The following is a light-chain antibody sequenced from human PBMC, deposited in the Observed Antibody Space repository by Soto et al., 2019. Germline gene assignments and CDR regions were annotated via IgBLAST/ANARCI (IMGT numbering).Light chain of an antibody. V-gene: IGLV2-23*02. CDR1: SSDVGTFNL. Sequence: QSVLTQPASVSGSPGQSITISCTGTSSDVGTFNLVSWYQQHPGKAPKLLIFEVSNRPSGVSIRFSGSKSGNTASLTISGLQAEDEADYYCSSYSGASASSAYYVFATGTKVTVL. CDR2: EVS. J-gene: IGLJ1*01. CDR3: SSYSGASASSAYYV.